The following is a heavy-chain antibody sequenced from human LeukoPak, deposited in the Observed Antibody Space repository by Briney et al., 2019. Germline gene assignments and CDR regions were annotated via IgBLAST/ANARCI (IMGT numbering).Heavy chain of an antibody. Sequence: GGSLRLSCAASGFTFSTYGMHWVRQAPGKGLEWVAVISYDGSNKYYADSVKGRFTISRDNSKNTLYLQMNSLRAEDTAVYYCAKARGNLWANYFDYWGQGTLVTVSS. CDR3: AKARGNLWANYFDY. CDR2: ISYDGSNK. J-gene: IGHJ4*02. CDR1: GFTFSTYG. V-gene: IGHV3-30*18. D-gene: IGHD1-14*01.